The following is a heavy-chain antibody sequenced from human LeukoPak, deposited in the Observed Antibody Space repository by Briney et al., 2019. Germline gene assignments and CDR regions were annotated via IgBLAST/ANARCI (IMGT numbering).Heavy chain of an antibody. V-gene: IGHV4-39*01. D-gene: IGHD1-26*01. CDR2: IFHTGDA. CDR1: GGSISSGSYY. Sequence: SETLSLTCTVSGGSISSGSYYWSWIRQPAGKGLEWIGTIFHTGDAYYNPSLKSRVTLLVDTSKNHFSLKLSSVTAADSAVYCAKHVGATKTSPHDYWGQGTLITVSS. CDR3: AKHVGATKTSPHDY. J-gene: IGHJ4*02.